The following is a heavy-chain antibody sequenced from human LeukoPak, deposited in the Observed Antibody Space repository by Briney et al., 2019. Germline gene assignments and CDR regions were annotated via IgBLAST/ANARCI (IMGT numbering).Heavy chain of an antibody. CDR3: AREFSDDYVWGSYRYTGHDAFDI. D-gene: IGHD3-16*02. Sequence: GASVKVSCKASGYTFTGYYMHWVRQAPGQGLEWMGWINPNGGGTNYAQKFQGRVTMTRDTSISTAYMELSRLRSDDTAVYYCAREFSDDYVWGSYRYTGHDAFDIWGQGTMVTVSS. V-gene: IGHV1-2*02. J-gene: IGHJ3*02. CDR1: GYTFTGYY. CDR2: INPNGGGT.